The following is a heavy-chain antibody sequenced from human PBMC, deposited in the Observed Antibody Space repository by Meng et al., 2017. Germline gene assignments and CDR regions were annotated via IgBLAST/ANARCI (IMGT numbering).Heavy chain of an antibody. Sequence: SVKVSCKASHYTLASFAISWLRRAPGQGLEWMGWISPYNVNTMYAKKFQGRATMTTDTSTSTAYMEVRSLRSDDTAVYYCAPIPPPYYYDHSGGFDYWGQGTLVTVSS. CDR1: HYTLASFA. CDR3: APIPPPYYYDHSGGFDY. CDR2: ISPYNVNT. J-gene: IGHJ4*02. V-gene: IGHV1-18*01. D-gene: IGHD3-22*01.